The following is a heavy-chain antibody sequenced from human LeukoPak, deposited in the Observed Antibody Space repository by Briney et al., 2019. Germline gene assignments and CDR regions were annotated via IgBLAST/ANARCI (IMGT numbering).Heavy chain of an antibody. V-gene: IGHV1-18*01. CDR1: GYSFSYYG. CDR2: ISTYNGNT. Sequence: GASVKVSCKASGYSFSYYGINWVRQAPGQGLESMGWISTYNGNTNYAQKFQGRVTMTTDTSTSTAYMELRSLRSDDTAVYYCARERGGDSGSYHPTDYWGQGTLVTVSS. J-gene: IGHJ4*02. CDR3: ARERGGDSGSYHPTDY. D-gene: IGHD1-26*01.